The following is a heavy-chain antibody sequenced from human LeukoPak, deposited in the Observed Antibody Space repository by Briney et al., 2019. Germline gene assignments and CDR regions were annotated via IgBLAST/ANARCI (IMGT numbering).Heavy chain of an antibody. Sequence: GGSLRLSCAASGFTFSSYAMSWVRQAPGKGLEWVSTVSGSGISTFYADSVKGRFTISRDNSKNTLYLQVNSLRAEDTAVYYCAKGDGYDPSTIDYWGQGTLVTVSS. J-gene: IGHJ4*02. D-gene: IGHD5-12*01. CDR1: GFTFSSYA. CDR3: AKGDGYDPSTIDY. CDR2: VSGSGIST. V-gene: IGHV3-23*01.